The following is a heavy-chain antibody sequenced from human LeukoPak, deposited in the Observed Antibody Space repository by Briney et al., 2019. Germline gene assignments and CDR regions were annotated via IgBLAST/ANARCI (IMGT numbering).Heavy chain of an antibody. J-gene: IGHJ6*03. Sequence: SGTLSLTCAVSGGAISSTNWWSWVRQSPEKGLEWIGEIFHGGSTNYNPSLKSRVTILGDKSKNQFSLKMSSVTAADTAVYYCARETSQKGAHYMDVWGKGTTATISS. V-gene: IGHV4-4*02. D-gene: IGHD3-16*01. CDR1: GGAISSTNW. CDR3: ARETSQKGAHYMDV. CDR2: IFHGGST.